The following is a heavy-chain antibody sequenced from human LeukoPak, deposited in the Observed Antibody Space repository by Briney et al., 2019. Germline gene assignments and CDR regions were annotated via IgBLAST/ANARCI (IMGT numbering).Heavy chain of an antibody. V-gene: IGHV4-39*01. J-gene: IGHJ1*01. CDR2: IYYSGST. Sequence: SETLSLTCTVSGGSISSSSYYWGWIRQPPWKGLEWIGSIYYSGSTYYNPSLKSRVTISVDTSKNQFSLKLSSVTAADTAVYYCARHSSGWYSPYFQHWGQGTLVTVSS. D-gene: IGHD6-19*01. CDR3: ARHSSGWYSPYFQH. CDR1: GGSISSSSYY.